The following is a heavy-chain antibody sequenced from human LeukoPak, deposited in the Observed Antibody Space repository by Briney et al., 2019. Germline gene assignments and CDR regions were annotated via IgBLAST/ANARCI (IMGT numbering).Heavy chain of an antibody. J-gene: IGHJ3*01. D-gene: IGHD2-15*01. V-gene: IGHV3-23*01. CDR3: AKATCSGANCSSNSRDAFDV. CDR1: GFTFRNYA. CDR2: ISGSGDNI. Sequence: GSLRLSCVASGFTFRNYAMSWVRQAPGKGLEWVSSISGSGDNIYYADSVKGRFTISRDNSQNAMYLQMNSLRAEDSAVYYCAKATCSGANCSSNSRDAFDVWGQGTMVIVSS.